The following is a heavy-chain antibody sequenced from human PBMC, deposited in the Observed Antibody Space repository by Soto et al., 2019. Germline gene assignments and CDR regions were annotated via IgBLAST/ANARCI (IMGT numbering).Heavy chain of an antibody. V-gene: IGHV3-23*01. CDR2: ISGSDGST. CDR1: GFTFSSYA. Sequence: PGGSLRLSCAASGFTFSSYAMNWVRQAPGKGLEWVSVISGSDGSTYYADSVKGRFTISRDNSKNTLNLQMNSLRAEDTAVYYCARNHRDDSRGYYLDYWGQGTLVTVSS. J-gene: IGHJ4*02. D-gene: IGHD3-22*01. CDR3: ARNHRDDSRGYYLDY.